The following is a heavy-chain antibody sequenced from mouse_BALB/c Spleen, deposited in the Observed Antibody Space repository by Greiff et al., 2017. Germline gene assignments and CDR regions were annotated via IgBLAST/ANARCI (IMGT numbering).Heavy chain of an antibody. D-gene: IGHD2-1*01. V-gene: IGHV1-82*01. J-gene: IGHJ4*01. CDR2: IYPGDGDT. Sequence: QVQLKQSGPELVKPGASVKISCKASGYAFSSSWMNWVKQRPGQGLEWIGRIYPGDGDTNYNGKFKGKATLTADKSSSTAYMQLSSLTSVDSAVYFCARWGYGNYVNYAMDYWGQGTSVTVSS. CDR1: GYAFSSSW. CDR3: ARWGYGNYVNYAMDY.